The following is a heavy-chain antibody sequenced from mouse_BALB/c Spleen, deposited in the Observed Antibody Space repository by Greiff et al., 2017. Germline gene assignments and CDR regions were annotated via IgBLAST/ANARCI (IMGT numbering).Heavy chain of an antibody. V-gene: IGHV5-17*02. Sequence: EVKLVESGGGLVQPGGSRKLSCAASGFTFSSFGMHWVRQAPEKGLEWVAYISSGSSTIYYADTVKGRFTISRDNPKNTLFLQMTSLRSEDTAMYYCARWYYGSSYWYFDVWGAGTTVTVSS. CDR2: ISSGSSTI. D-gene: IGHD1-1*01. CDR1: GFTFSSFG. J-gene: IGHJ1*01. CDR3: ARWYYGSSYWYFDV.